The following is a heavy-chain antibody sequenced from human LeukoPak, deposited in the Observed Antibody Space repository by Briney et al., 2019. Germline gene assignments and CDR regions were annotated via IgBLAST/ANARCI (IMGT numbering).Heavy chain of an antibody. J-gene: IGHJ4*02. CDR2: INPNSGGT. V-gene: IGHV1-2*02. CDR1: GYTFTGYY. D-gene: IGHD3-22*01. CDR3: AREAFESTRYYYDSSGYPY. Sequence: ASVKVSCKASGYTFTGYYMHWVRQAPGHGLEWMGWINPNSGGTNYAQKFQGRVTITRDTSISTAYMELSRLRSDDTAVYYCAREAFESTRYYYDSSGYPYWGQGTLVTVSS.